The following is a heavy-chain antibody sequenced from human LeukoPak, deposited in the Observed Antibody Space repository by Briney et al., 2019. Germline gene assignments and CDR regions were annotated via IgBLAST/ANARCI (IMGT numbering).Heavy chain of an antibody. CDR1: GFTFSSYS. Sequence: GGSLRLPCAASGFTFSSYSMNWVRQAPGKGLEWVSSISSSSSYIYYADSVKGRFTISRDNAKNSLYLQMNSLRVEDTAVYYCAKSPQYNWNPPGPFDIWGQGTMVTVSS. D-gene: IGHD1-20*01. V-gene: IGHV3-21*04. CDR3: AKSPQYNWNPPGPFDI. CDR2: ISSSSSYI. J-gene: IGHJ3*02.